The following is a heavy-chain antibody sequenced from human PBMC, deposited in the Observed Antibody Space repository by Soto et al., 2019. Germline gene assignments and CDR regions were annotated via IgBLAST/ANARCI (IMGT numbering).Heavy chain of an antibody. V-gene: IGHV4-31*03. CDR1: GGSISSGGYY. Sequence: QVQLQESGPGLVKPSQTLSLTCTVSGGSISSGGYYWTWIRQHPGTGLEWIGYFYYSGSTYYNPSPKRRVTISVDTSKSHFSLKLSSMTPADPTVYYCARVCGGDCHYGMDVWGQGTTVTVSS. J-gene: IGHJ6*02. D-gene: IGHD2-21*02. CDR3: ARVCGGDCHYGMDV. CDR2: FYYSGST.